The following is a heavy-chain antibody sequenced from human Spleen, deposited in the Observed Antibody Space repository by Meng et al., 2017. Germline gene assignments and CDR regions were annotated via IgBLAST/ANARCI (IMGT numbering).Heavy chain of an antibody. Sequence: GESLKISCKGSGYSFTSYWIGWVRQAPGKGLEWVSYISSSGSTIYYADSVKGRFTISRDNAKNSLYLQMNSLRAEDTDVYYCARDWGMNWGQGTLVTVSS. D-gene: IGHD3-16*01. J-gene: IGHJ4*02. CDR1: GYSFTSYW. CDR2: ISSSGSTI. CDR3: ARDWGMN. V-gene: IGHV3-48*04.